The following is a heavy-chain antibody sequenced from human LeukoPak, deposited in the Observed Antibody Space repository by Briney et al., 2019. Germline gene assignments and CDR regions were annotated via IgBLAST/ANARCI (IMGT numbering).Heavy chain of an antibody. CDR3: AKDGGASSGDY. D-gene: IGHD3-16*01. CDR2: ISSSSSTI. V-gene: IGHV3-48*01. Sequence: PGGSLRLSCAASGFTFSSYSMNWVRQAPGKGLEWVSYISSSSSTIYYADSVKGRFTISRDNSKNTLYLQMNSLRAEDTAVYYCAKDGGASSGDYWGQGTLVTVSS. CDR1: GFTFSSYS. J-gene: IGHJ4*02.